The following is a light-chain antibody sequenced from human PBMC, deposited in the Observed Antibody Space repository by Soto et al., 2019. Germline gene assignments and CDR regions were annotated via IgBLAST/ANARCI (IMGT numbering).Light chain of an antibody. Sequence: QSVLTQPPSASGTPGQRVTISCSGSSSNIGSNPVNWYQQLPGTAPKLPIYSNNQRPSGVPDRFSGSKSGTSASLAISGLQSEDEADYYCATWDDSLNGGVFGGGTKLTVL. CDR3: ATWDDSLNGGV. V-gene: IGLV1-44*01. CDR2: SNN. CDR1: SSNIGSNP. J-gene: IGLJ2*01.